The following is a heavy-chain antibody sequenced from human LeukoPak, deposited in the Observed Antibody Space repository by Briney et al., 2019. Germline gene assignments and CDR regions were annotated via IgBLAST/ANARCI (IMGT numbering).Heavy chain of an antibody. V-gene: IGHV1-2*06. CDR2: INPSSGGT. CDR1: LYTFTGYY. J-gene: IGHJ4*02. Sequence: SVTVSCMACLYTFTGYYMHWVRQAPGHRLEWMGLINPSSGGTNYAQKFQGRVTMTRDTSISTAYMELSRLRSDDTAVYYCARSYGSGSPDYWGQGTLVTVSS. D-gene: IGHD3-10*01. CDR3: ARSYGSGSPDY.